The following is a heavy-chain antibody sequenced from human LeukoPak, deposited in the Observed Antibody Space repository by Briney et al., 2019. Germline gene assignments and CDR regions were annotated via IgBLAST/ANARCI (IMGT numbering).Heavy chain of an antibody. D-gene: IGHD2-21*02. CDR1: GYSSTSYW. V-gene: IGHV5-51*01. J-gene: IGHJ4*02. CDR2: IYPGDSDT. Sequence: GESLKISCKGSGYSSTSYWIGWVRQMPGKGLEWMGIIYPGDSDTRYSPSFQGQVTISADKSISTAYLQWSSLKASDTAMYYCARHSLCGGDCYYFDYWGRGTLVTVSS. CDR3: ARHSLCGGDCYYFDY.